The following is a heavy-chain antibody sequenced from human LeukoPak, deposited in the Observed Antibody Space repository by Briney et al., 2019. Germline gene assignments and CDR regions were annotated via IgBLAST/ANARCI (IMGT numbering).Heavy chain of an antibody. CDR2: INWNGGST. CDR3: ARAETYHYGTTGFQEIGPFDY. CDR1: GFTFDDYG. Sequence: PGGSLRLSCAASGFTFDDYGMSWVRQAPGKGLEWFSGINWNGGSTGYADSVKGRFTISRDNAQNSLYLQMNSLRAEDTALYYCARAETYHYGTTGFQEIGPFDYWGQGTLVTVSS. J-gene: IGHJ4*02. V-gene: IGHV3-20*04. D-gene: IGHD3-22*01.